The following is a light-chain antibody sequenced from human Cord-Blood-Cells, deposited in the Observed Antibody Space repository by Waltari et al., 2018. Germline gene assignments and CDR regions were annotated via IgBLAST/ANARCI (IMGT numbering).Light chain of an antibody. Sequence: DIQMTQSPSSLSASVGDRVTITCRARQGISNYLAWYQQKPGKVPKLLIYAASTLQSGVPSRFRGSGSGTDFTLTISSLQPEDVATYYCQKYNSAPHTFGQGTKLEIK. CDR2: AAS. CDR1: QGISNY. V-gene: IGKV1-27*01. J-gene: IGKJ2*01. CDR3: QKYNSAPHT.